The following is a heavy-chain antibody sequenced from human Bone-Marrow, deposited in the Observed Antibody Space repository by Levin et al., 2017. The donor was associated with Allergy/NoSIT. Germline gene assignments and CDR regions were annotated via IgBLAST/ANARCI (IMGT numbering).Heavy chain of an antibody. CDR3: ARDRVVASSGTYYYYGMAV. CDR2: IYYSGST. CDR1: GGSISSHH. Sequence: SQTLSLTCIVSGGSISSHHWSWLRQPPGKGLEWIGYIYYSGSTDYNPSLKSRVTISIDTSKSQFSLTLNSVTAADTAVYYCARDRVVASSGTYYYYGMAVWGQGTTVTVSS. V-gene: IGHV4-59*11. J-gene: IGHJ6*02. D-gene: IGHD2-15*01.